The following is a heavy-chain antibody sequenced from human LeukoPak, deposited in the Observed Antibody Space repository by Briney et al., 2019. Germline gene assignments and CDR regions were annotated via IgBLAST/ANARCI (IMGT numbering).Heavy chain of an antibody. CDR2: ITSRTSTT. D-gene: IGHD4-17*01. V-gene: IGHV3-66*03. Sequence: GGSLRLSCAASGFTVSSNYMSWVRQAPGKGLEWVSSITSRTSTTYYIDSVKGRFTISRDNSKNTLYLQMNSLRAEDTAVYYCATPRDRLTTVTGPFDYWGQGTLVTVSS. CDR1: GFTVSSNY. CDR3: ATPRDRLTTVTGPFDY. J-gene: IGHJ4*02.